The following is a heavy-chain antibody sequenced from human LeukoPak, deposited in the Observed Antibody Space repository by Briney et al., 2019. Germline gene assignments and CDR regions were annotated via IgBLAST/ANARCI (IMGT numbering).Heavy chain of an antibody. CDR2: IWYDGSNK. CDR1: GFTFSSYG. D-gene: IGHD1-26*01. CDR3: AKDRDSGSWPFDY. J-gene: IGHJ4*02. Sequence: GGSLRLSCAASGFTFSSYGMHWVRQAPGKGLEWLAVIWYDGSNKYYADSVKGRFTISRDNSKNTLYLQMNSLRAEDTAVYYCAKDRDSGSWPFDYWGQGTLVTVSS. V-gene: IGHV3-33*06.